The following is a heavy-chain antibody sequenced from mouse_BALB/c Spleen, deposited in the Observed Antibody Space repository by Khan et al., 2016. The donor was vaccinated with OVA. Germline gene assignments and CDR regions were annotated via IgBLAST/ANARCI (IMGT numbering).Heavy chain of an antibody. CDR2: INTYSGEP. CDR3: TRTQRSYVFAY. J-gene: IGHJ3*01. V-gene: IGHV9-3-1*01. D-gene: IGHD1-1*01. Sequence: QIQLEQSGPDLMKPGESVKISCKATGYTLTNYGMDWVKQTPGNGLKWMGWINTYSGEPTYADDFKGRSAFSLETSSSTAYLQIINLTSEDTATYYCTRTQRSYVFAYWGQGTLVTVSA. CDR1: GYTLTNYG.